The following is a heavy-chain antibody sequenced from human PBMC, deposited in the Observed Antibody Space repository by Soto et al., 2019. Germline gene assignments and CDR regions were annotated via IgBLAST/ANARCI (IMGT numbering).Heavy chain of an antibody. CDR1: GYTFTSYG. J-gene: IGHJ6*03. CDR2: ISAYNGNT. D-gene: IGHD4-17*01. CDR3: ARDMAPDCGDYVDYHYYMDV. V-gene: IGHV1-18*01. Sequence: ASVKVSCKASGYTFTSYGISWVRQAPGQGLEWMGWISAYNGNTNYAQKLQGRVTMTTDTSTSTAYMELRSLRSDDTAVYYCARDMAPDCGDYVDYHYYMDVWGKGTTVTVSS.